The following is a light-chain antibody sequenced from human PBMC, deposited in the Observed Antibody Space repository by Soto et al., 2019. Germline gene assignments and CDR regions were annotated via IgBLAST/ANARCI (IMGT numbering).Light chain of an antibody. CDR1: QAVRSN. CDR2: GSS. J-gene: IGKJ1*01. Sequence: EIVMTQSPATLSVSPGERATLSCRASQAVRSNIAWYQQKPGQAPRLVIYGSSTRATGFPARFSGSGSGTEFTLTISSLQSVDFALYYCQQYNDWPLTFGQGTRVEIK. V-gene: IGKV3-15*01. CDR3: QQYNDWPLT.